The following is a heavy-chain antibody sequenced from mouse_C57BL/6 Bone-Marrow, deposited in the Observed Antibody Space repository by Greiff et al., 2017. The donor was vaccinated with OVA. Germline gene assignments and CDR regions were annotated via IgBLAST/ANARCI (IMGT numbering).Heavy chain of an antibody. D-gene: IGHD1-1*01. CDR2: IDPNSGGT. CDR3: ARVTLYYYGSSYLYYFDY. Sequence: QVQLKQPGAELVKPGASVKLSCKASGYTFTSYWMHWVKQRPGRGLEWIGRIDPNSGGTKYNEKFKSKATLTVDKPSSTAYMQLSSLTSEDSAVYDCARVTLYYYGSSYLYYFDYWGQGTTLTVSS. V-gene: IGHV1-72*01. J-gene: IGHJ2*01. CDR1: GYTFTSYW.